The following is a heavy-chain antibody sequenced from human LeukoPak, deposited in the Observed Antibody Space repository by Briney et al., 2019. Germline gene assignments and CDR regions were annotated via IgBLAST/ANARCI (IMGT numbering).Heavy chain of an antibody. V-gene: IGHV3-74*01. CDR1: GFTFSSYW. Sequence: GGSLRLSCAASGFTFSSYWMHWVRQAPGKGLVWVSRTNTDGSSTTYADSVKGRFTISRDNAKNTLNLQMNSLRAEDTAVYYCVRDRRQSGEAYYYYYYVDVWGKGTTVTVSS. D-gene: IGHD3-3*01. CDR3: VRDRRQSGEAYYYYYYVDV. J-gene: IGHJ6*03. CDR2: TNTDGSST.